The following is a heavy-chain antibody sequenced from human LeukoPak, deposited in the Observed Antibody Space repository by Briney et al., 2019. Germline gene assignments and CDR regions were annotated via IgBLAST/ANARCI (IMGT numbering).Heavy chain of an antibody. CDR3: ARETYCAADCYSGFDF. CDR1: GGSINSYY. D-gene: IGHD2-21*02. V-gene: IGHV4-59*01. CDR2: IYYIGST. Sequence: KTSETLSLTCTVSGGSINSYYWSWIRQPPGKGLEWIGYIYYIGSTNYNPSLKSRVTISVDTSKNQFSLKLSSVTAADTAVYYCARETYCAADCYSGFDFWGQGTLVTVSS. J-gene: IGHJ4*02.